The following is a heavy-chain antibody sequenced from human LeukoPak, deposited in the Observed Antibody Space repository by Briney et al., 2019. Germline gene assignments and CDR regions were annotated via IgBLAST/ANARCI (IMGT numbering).Heavy chain of an antibody. D-gene: IGHD6-13*01. CDR2: IYYSGST. J-gene: IGHJ5*02. CDR3: ARGKYSSSWFWFDP. V-gene: IGHV4-39*07. CDR1: GDSISSSYYY. Sequence: SETLSLTCTVSGDSISSSYYYWDWIRQPPGKGLEWIGSIYYSGSTYYNPSLKSRVTISVDTSKNQFSLKLSSVTAADTAVYYCARGKYSSSWFWFDPWGQGTLVTVSS.